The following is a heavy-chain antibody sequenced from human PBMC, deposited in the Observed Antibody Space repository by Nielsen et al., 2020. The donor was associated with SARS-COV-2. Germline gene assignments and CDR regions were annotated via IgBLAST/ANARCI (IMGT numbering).Heavy chain of an antibody. Sequence: ASVKVSCKASGNTFTDYAIHWVRQAPGQRLEWMGWINAGNGNTKYSQKFQGRVTITRDTSASTAYMELSSLRSEDTAVYYCARTPEDYYYGMDFWGQGTTVTVSS. CDR1: GNTFTDYA. CDR3: ARTPEDYYYGMDF. J-gene: IGHJ6*02. V-gene: IGHV1-3*01. CDR2: INAGNGNT.